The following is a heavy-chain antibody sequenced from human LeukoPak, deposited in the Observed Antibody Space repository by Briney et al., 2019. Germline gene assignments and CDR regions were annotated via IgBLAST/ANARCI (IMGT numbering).Heavy chain of an antibody. Sequence: GGSLRLSCAASGFTFSSYGMSWVRQAPGKGLEWVSAISGSGGSTYYADSVKGRFTISRDNSKNTLYLQMNSLRAEDTAVYYCAKDWRYFDWLLPGFDYWGQGTLVTVSS. V-gene: IGHV3-23*01. J-gene: IGHJ4*02. D-gene: IGHD3-9*01. CDR2: ISGSGGST. CDR3: AKDWRYFDWLLPGFDY. CDR1: GFTFSSYG.